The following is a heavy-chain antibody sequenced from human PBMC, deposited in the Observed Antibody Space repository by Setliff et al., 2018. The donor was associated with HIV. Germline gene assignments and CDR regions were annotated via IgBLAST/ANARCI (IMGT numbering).Heavy chain of an antibody. CDR1: GGSISSSY. D-gene: IGHD3-10*01. CDR3: ARGRDKYGPIDY. J-gene: IGHJ4*02. V-gene: IGHV4-59*01. CDR2: IHYSGST. Sequence: SETLSLTCTVSGGSISSSYWTWTRQPPGKGLEWIGNIHYSGSTNYNPSLKSRVSISVDTSRSQFSLKLSSVTAADTAVYYCARGRDKYGPIDYWGQGTLVTVSS.